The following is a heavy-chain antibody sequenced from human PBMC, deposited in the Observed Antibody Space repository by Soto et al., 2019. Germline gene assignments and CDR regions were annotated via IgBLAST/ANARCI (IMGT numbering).Heavy chain of an antibody. CDR3: AKDRNYYDSSGYDY. V-gene: IGHV3-23*01. CDR2: IIGSGGST. J-gene: IGHJ4*02. D-gene: IGHD3-22*01. CDR1: GFTFNSYA. Sequence: GGSLRLSCAASGFTFNSYAMSWVRQAPGKGLEWVSTIIGSGGSTYYADSVKGRFSVSRDNSKNTLYLQMNSLRAEDTALYYCAKDRNYYDSSGYDYWGQGTLVTVSS.